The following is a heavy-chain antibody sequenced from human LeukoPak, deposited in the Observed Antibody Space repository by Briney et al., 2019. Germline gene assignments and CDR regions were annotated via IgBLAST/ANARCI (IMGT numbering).Heavy chain of an antibody. CDR1: GYIYSRCD. D-gene: IGHD6-13*01. CDR2: ITDSGTST. CDR3: AKGGIGLAGRVS. J-gene: IGHJ4*02. Sequence: PGGSLTLPCTPSGYIYSRCDMTWVRQAPGKGLEWISSITDSGTSTNYADSVKGRFTISRDNSKNTLYLQMNSLRAEDTALYYCAKGGIGLAGRVSWGQGALVTVSS. V-gene: IGHV3-23*01.